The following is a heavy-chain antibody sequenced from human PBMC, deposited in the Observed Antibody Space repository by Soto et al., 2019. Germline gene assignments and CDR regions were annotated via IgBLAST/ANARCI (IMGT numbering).Heavy chain of an antibody. V-gene: IGHV1-69*05. CDR3: AKADSNYAGRFSYYYMDV. J-gene: IGHJ6*03. CDR2: IIPINGTA. Sequence: ASVKVSCKASGGTFSSYAISWVRQAPGQGLEWMGGIIPINGTANYAQKFQGKVTMTTDTSTSTAYMELRNLRSEDTAVYYCAKADSNYAGRFSYYYMDVWGTGTMVTVSS. CDR1: GGTFSSYA. D-gene: IGHD4-4*01.